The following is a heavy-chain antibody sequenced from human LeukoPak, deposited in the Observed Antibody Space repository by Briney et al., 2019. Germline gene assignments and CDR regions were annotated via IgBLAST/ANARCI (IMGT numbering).Heavy chain of an antibody. CDR3: PREDRQGPNWYFDL. CDR1: GFTVTNNY. V-gene: IGHV3-53*01. J-gene: IGHJ2*01. CDR2: IYSDGTI. Sequence: GGSLRLSCAASGFTVTNNYMSWVRQAPGKGLEWVSIIYSDGTIYYARSGKGRFTISRDSSKNTVFLQMNSLRAEDTAVYYGPREDRQGPNWYFDLWGRGTLVTVSS.